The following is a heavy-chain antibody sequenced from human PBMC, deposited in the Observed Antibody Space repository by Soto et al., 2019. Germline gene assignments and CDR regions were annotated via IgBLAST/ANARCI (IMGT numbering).Heavy chain of an antibody. J-gene: IGHJ6*02. CDR1: GFTFSSYW. CDR2: IKQDGSEK. CDR3: ARDEYCSGGSCFSYGMDV. D-gene: IGHD2-15*01. V-gene: IGHV3-7*05. Sequence: SLRLSCAASGFTFSSYWMSWVRQAPGKGLEWVANIKQDGSEKYYVDSVKGRFTISRDNAKNSLYLQMNSLRAEDTAVYYCARDEYCSGGSCFSYGMDVWGQGTTVTVSS.